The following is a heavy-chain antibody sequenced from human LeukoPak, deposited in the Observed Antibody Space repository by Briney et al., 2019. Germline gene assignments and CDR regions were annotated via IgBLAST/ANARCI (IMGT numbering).Heavy chain of an antibody. CDR1: GYTLTELS. D-gene: IGHD3-3*01. V-gene: IGHV1-24*01. CDR3: ATVNTMFGVESFDY. J-gene: IGHJ4*02. Sequence: ASVKVSCKVSGYTLTELSMHWVRQAPGKGLEWMGGFDPEDGETIYAQKFQGRVTMTEDTSTDTAYMELSSLRSEDTAVYYCATVNTMFGVESFDYWGQGTLVTVSS. CDR2: FDPEDGET.